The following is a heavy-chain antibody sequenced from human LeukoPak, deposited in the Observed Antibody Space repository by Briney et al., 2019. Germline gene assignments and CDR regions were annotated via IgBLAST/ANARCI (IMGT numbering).Heavy chain of an antibody. CDR3: AREAIAVAGTN. D-gene: IGHD6-19*01. J-gene: IGHJ4*02. CDR2: INHSGST. V-gene: IGHV4-34*01. Sequence: PSETLSLTCAVYGGSFSGYYWSWIRQPPGKGLEWIGEINHSGSTNYNPSLKSRVTISVDTSKDQFSLKLSSVTAADTAVYYCAREAIAVAGTNWGQGTLVTVSS. CDR1: GGSFSGYY.